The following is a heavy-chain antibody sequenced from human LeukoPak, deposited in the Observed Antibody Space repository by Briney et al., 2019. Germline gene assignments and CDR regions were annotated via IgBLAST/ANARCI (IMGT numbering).Heavy chain of an antibody. J-gene: IGHJ1*01. V-gene: IGHV3-33*08. CDR1: GFTFSRYD. D-gene: IGHD6-13*01. CDR2: IFYDGSNK. CDR3: AAAAGTSYFQH. Sequence: GGSLRLSCAASGFTFSRYDMHWVRQAPGKGLEWVAIIFYDGSNKYYADPVKGRFTISRDNSKNTLYLQMNSLRAEDTAVYYCAAAAGTSYFQHWGQGTLVTVSS.